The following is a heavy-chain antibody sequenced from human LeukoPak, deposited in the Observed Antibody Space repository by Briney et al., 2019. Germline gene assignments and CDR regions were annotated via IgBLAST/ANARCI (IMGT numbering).Heavy chain of an antibody. Sequence: ASVKVSCKASGYTFTGYYMHWVRQAPGKGLEWMGRINPNSGGTNYAQKFQGRVTMTRDTSISTAYMELSRLRSDDTAVYYCARETHSYGTGDYWGQGTLVTVSS. V-gene: IGHV1-2*06. CDR2: INPNSGGT. J-gene: IGHJ4*02. D-gene: IGHD5-18*01. CDR3: ARETHSYGTGDY. CDR1: GYTFTGYY.